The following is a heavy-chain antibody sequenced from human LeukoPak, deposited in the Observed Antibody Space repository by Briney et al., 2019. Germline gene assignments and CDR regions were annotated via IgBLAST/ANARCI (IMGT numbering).Heavy chain of an antibody. D-gene: IGHD5-18*01. CDR1: GGSISSGGYY. CDR3: ARAPVFGYSYGYTGRYYFDY. J-gene: IGHJ4*02. V-gene: IGHV4-31*03. Sequence: SETLSLTCTVSGGSISSGGYYWSWIRQHPGKGLEWIGYIYYSGSTYYNPSLKSRVTISVDTSKNQFSLKLSSVTAADTAVYYCARAPVFGYSYGYTGRYYFDYWGQGTLVTVSS. CDR2: IYYSGST.